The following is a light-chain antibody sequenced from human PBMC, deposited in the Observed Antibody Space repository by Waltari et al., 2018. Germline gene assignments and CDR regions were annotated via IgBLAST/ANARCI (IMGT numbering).Light chain of an antibody. Sequence: QSALTQPASVSGHPGQSITLSCTGTSSDVVNYTRVSWYHQHPGKAPKRTVYAVSKRPSGVSDRFSGSKAGDMASLTISGLQPEDEAEYFCSSYAGSSKGVFGGGTKVTVL. CDR1: SSDVVNYTR. V-gene: IGLV2-23*02. J-gene: IGLJ2*01. CDR3: SSYAGSSKGV. CDR2: AVS.